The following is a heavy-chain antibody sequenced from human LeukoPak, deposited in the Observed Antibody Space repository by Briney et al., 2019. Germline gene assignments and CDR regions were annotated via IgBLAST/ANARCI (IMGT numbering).Heavy chain of an antibody. CDR3: ARSRRGYYMDV. V-gene: IGHV1-8*02. CDR2: MNPSSGDT. CDR1: GYTFSNFD. Sequence: ASVKVSCKASGYTFSNFDVNWVRQAPGQGLEWMAWMNPSSGDTGYEGKFQARLTMSSNTSITTASMGLSSLTSEDTAVYYCARSRRGYYMDVWGKGTTVIVSS. J-gene: IGHJ6*03.